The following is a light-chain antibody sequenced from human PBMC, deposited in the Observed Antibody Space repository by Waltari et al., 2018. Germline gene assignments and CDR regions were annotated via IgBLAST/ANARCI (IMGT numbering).Light chain of an antibody. CDR1: ILRTYY. CDR2: GKN. J-gene: IGLJ2*01. V-gene: IGLV3-19*01. CDR3: SSRELSGHVV. Sequence: SSDLTQDPAVSVALGQTVRITCQGDILRTYYGNWCRQKPGQPPARVIYGKNNRPSGIPDRFSASSSGNTASLIITGAQAEDEADYYCSSRELSGHVVFGGGTRLTVL.